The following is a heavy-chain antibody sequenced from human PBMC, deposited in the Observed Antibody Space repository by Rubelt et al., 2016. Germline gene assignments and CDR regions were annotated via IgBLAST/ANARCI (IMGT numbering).Heavy chain of an antibody. Sequence: EVQLVESGGGLVQPGGSLRLSCAASGFTFSSYSMNWVRQAPGTGLEWVSYISSSSSTIYYADSVKDRFTISRDNAKNSLYLQMNSLRDEDTAVYYCATQGYCSSTSCYGAYWGQGTLVTVSS. D-gene: IGHD2-2*01. CDR2: ISSSSSTI. CDR1: GFTFSSYS. J-gene: IGHJ4*02. CDR3: ATQGYCSSTSCYGAY. V-gene: IGHV3-48*02.